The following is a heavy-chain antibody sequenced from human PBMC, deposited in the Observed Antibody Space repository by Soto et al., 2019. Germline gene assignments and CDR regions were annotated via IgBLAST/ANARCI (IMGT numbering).Heavy chain of an antibody. CDR2: ISAYNSNT. CDR1: GYTFTSYG. V-gene: IGHV1-18*01. CDR3: ARDRGIYCDGTNCYSYGMDV. Sequence: ASVKVSCKASGYTFTSYGISWVRQAPGQGLEWMGGISAYNSNTKYAQKLQGRVTMTTDTSTSTAYMELRSLRPDDTAVYFCARDRGIYCDGTNCYSYGMDVWGQGTTVTVSS. J-gene: IGHJ6*02. D-gene: IGHD2-21*01.